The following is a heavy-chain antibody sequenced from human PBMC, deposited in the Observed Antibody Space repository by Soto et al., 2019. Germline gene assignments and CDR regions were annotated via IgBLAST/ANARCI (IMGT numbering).Heavy chain of an antibody. CDR3: AKAQRYGGNSFFDY. J-gene: IGHJ4*02. Sequence: GGSPRLSCAASGFTFSSYAMSWVRQAPGKGLEWVSAISGSGGSTYYADSVKGRFTISRDNSKNTLYLQMNSLRAEDTAVYYCAKAQRYGGNSFFDYWGQGTLVTVSS. CDR2: ISGSGGST. V-gene: IGHV3-23*01. CDR1: GFTFSSYA. D-gene: IGHD2-21*02.